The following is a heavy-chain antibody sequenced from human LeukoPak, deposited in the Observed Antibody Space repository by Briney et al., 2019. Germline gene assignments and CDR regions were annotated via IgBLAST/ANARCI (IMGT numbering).Heavy chain of an antibody. Sequence: PGGSLRLSCAASGFTFSSYAMSWVRQAPGKGLAWVSIISGSGDNTDYADSVKGRFTISRDNSKNTLSLQMNSLRVEDTAVYYCAREGLGAAAGTFDYWGQGTLVTVSS. V-gene: IGHV3-23*01. CDR3: AREGLGAAAGTFDY. CDR1: GFTFSSYA. J-gene: IGHJ4*02. CDR2: ISGSGDNT. D-gene: IGHD6-13*01.